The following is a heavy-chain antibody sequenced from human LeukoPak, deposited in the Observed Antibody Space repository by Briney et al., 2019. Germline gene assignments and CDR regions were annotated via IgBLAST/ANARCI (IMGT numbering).Heavy chain of an antibody. CDR3: ARGPSGSYNFDY. Sequence: PGGSLRLSCAASGFTFSSYEMNWVRQAPGKGLEWVSYISSSGSTIYYADSVKGRFTISRDNAKNSLYLQMNSLRAEDTAVYYCARGPSGSYNFDYWGQGTLVTVSS. J-gene: IGHJ4*02. D-gene: IGHD3-10*01. CDR1: GFTFSSYE. CDR2: ISSSGSTI. V-gene: IGHV3-48*03.